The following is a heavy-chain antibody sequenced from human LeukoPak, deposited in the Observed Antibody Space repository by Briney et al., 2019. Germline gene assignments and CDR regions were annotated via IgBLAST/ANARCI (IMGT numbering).Heavy chain of an antibody. CDR2: ISGSGGRT. D-gene: IGHD6-13*01. CDR3: AKDSSSWYSPGWFDP. Sequence: GRSLRLSCAASGFTFSSYGMHWVRQAPGKGLEWVSTISGSGGRTYYADSMKGRFTISSDNSKNTLYLQMNSLRAEDTAVYYCAKDSSSWYSPGWFDPWGQGTLVTVSS. V-gene: IGHV3-23*01. CDR1: GFTFSSYG. J-gene: IGHJ5*02.